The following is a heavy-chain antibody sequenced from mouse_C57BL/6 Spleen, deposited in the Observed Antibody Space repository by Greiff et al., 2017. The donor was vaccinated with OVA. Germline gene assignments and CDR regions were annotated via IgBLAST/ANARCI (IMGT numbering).Heavy chain of an antibody. CDR1: GYTFTSYW. Sequence: VQLQQSGAELAKPGASVKLSCKASGYTFTSYWMHWVKQRPGQGLEWIGYINPSSGYTKYNQKFKDKATLNADKSSSTAYMQLSSLTYEDSAVYYCASAFPAMDYWGQGTSVTVSS. CDR3: ASAFPAMDY. J-gene: IGHJ4*01. CDR2: INPSSGYT. V-gene: IGHV1-7*01.